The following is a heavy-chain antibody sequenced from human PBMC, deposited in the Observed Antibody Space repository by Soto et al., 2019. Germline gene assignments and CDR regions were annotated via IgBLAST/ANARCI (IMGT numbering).Heavy chain of an antibody. CDR1: GFTFSSYA. D-gene: IGHD3-22*01. V-gene: IGHV3-23*01. CDR3: AKLYYDSSGYYYRYFQH. CDR2: ISGSGGST. J-gene: IGHJ1*01. Sequence: GSLRLSCAASGFTFSSYAMSWVRQAPGKGLEWVSAISGSGGSTYYADSVKGRFTISRDNSKNTLYLQMNSLRAEDTAVYYCAKLYYDSSGYYYRYFQHWGQGTLVTVSS.